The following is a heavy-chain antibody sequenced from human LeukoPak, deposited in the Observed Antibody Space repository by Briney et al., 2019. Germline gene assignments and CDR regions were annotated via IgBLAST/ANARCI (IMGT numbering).Heavy chain of an antibody. Sequence: GGSLRLSCAASGFTVSSNYMSWVRQAPGKGLEWVSVIYSGGSTYYADSVKGRFTISRDNSKNTLYLQMNSLRAEDTAVYYCAKLAKYFYGSETYYFFEHWGQGTPVTASS. D-gene: IGHD3-10*01. CDR3: AKLAKYFYGSETYYFFEH. J-gene: IGHJ4*02. V-gene: IGHV3-66*04. CDR1: GFTVSSNY. CDR2: IYSGGST.